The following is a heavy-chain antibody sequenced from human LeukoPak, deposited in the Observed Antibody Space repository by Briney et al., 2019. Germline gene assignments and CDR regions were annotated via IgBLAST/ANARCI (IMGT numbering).Heavy chain of an antibody. CDR2: INHSGST. Sequence: SETLSLTCAVYGGSFSGYYWSWIRQPPGKGLEWIGEINHSGSTNYNPSPKSRVTISVDTSKNQFSLKLSSVTAADTAVYYCARGSPYDFWSGYLNYYYYYYMDVWGKGTTVTVSS. D-gene: IGHD3-3*01. CDR3: ARGSPYDFWSGYLNYYYYYYMDV. V-gene: IGHV4-34*01. CDR1: GGSFSGYY. J-gene: IGHJ6*03.